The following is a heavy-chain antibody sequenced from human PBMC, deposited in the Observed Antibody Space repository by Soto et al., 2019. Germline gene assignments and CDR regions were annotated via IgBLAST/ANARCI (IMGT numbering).Heavy chain of an antibody. J-gene: IGHJ5*02. D-gene: IGHD3-10*01. CDR1: GGSFSGYY. Sequence: SETLSLTCAVYGGSFSGYYWSWIRQPPGKGLEWIGEINHSGSTNYNPALKSRVTISVDTSKNKFSLKLSSVTAADTAVYYCARGGRWTMVRGPKSPNWFDPWGQGTLVTVSS. V-gene: IGHV4-34*01. CDR2: INHSGST. CDR3: ARGGRWTMVRGPKSPNWFDP.